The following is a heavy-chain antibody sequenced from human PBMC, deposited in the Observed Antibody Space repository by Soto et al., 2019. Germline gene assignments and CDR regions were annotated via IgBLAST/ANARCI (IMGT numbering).Heavy chain of an antibody. Sequence: SETLSLTCTVSGGSISSYYWSWIRQPPGKGLEWIGYIYYSGSTNYNPSLKSRVTISVDTSKNQFSLKLSSVTAADTAVYYCARVVGGYVTSPFDPWGQGTLVTVSS. CDR3: ARVVGGYVTSPFDP. D-gene: IGHD5-12*01. CDR1: GGSISSYY. V-gene: IGHV4-59*01. J-gene: IGHJ5*02. CDR2: IYYSGST.